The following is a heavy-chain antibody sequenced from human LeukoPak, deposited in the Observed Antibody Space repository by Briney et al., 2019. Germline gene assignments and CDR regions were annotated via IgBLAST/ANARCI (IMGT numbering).Heavy chain of an antibody. J-gene: IGHJ5*02. D-gene: IGHD3-3*01. CDR3: ARDCFTISTPPTS. CDR1: GFTFSSYW. Sequence: GGSLRLSCAASGFTFSSYWMSWVRQAPGKGLEWVANIKQDGSEKYNVDSVKGRFTISRDNAKNSLYLQMNSLRAEDTAVYYCARDCFTISTPPTSWGQGTPVTVSS. CDR2: IKQDGSEK. V-gene: IGHV3-7*01.